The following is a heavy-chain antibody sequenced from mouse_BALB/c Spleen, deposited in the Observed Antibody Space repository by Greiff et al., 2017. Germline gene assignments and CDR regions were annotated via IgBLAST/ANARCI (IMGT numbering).Heavy chain of an antibody. CDR3: ARHQLTGAWFAY. V-gene: IGHV8-8*01. J-gene: IGHJ3*01. Sequence: QVQLKESGPGLLQPSQTLSLTCSFSGFSLSTSGMSVGWLRQPSGKGLVWLAHIWWNDDKYYNPALKSRLTISKDTSNNQVFLKIASVVTADTAIYYCARHQLTGAWFAYWGQGTLVTVSA. CDR2: IWWNDDK. D-gene: IGHD4-1*01. CDR1: GFSLSTSGMS.